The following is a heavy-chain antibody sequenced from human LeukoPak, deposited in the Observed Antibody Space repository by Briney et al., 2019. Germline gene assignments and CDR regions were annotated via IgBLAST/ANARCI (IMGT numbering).Heavy chain of an antibody. CDR3: ARGRGYSYGWYFDY. D-gene: IGHD5-18*01. CDR2: IYYSGST. Sequence: SETLSPTCTVSGGSISSYCWSWIRQPPGKGLEWIGYIYYSGSTNYNPSLKSRVTISVDTSKNQFSLKLSSVTAADTAVYYCARGRGYSYGWYFDYWGQGTLVTVSS. V-gene: IGHV4-59*01. J-gene: IGHJ4*02. CDR1: GGSISSYC.